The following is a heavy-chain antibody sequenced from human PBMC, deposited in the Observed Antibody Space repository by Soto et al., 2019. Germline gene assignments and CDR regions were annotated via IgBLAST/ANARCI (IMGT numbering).Heavy chain of an antibody. D-gene: IGHD6-6*01. J-gene: IGHJ4*02. V-gene: IGHV4-39*01. Sequence: PSETLSLTCAVYGGSISSSNYYWGWIRQPPGKGLEWIGSIYYSGSTYYNPSLKSRVTISVDTSKNQFSLKLSSVTAADTAVFYCARPSSSSGIIDYWGQGTLVTVSS. CDR3: ARPSSSSGIIDY. CDR1: GGSISSSNYY. CDR2: IYYSGST.